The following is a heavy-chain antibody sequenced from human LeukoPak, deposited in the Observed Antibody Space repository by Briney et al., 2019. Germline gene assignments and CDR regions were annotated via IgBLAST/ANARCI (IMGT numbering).Heavy chain of an antibody. CDR2: ISSSSSYI. Sequence: PGGSLRLSCAASGFTFSSYSMNWVRQAPGKGLEWVSSISSSSSYIYYADSVKGRFTISRDNAKNSLYLQMNSLRAEDTAVYYCARDLLSLLVPDYWGQGTLSPSPQ. CDR1: GFTFSSYS. V-gene: IGHV3-21*01. CDR3: ARDLLSLLVPDY. D-gene: IGHD3-10*01. J-gene: IGHJ4*02.